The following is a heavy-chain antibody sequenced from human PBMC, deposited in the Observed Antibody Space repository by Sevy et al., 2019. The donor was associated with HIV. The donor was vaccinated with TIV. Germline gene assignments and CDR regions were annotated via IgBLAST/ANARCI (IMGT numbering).Heavy chain of an antibody. V-gene: IGHV4-39*01. CDR2: IYYTATT. CDR3: ARHGSWSFYFDY. D-gene: IGHD6-13*01. Sequence: SETLSLTCSVSDDSISSSNYFWGWIRQPPGKGLEWIESIYYTATTYYNPSLKSRFTLSVDTSKKQFSLKLSSVTAADTAVYYCARHGSWSFYFDYWGQGILVTVSS. J-gene: IGHJ4*02. CDR1: DDSISSSNYF.